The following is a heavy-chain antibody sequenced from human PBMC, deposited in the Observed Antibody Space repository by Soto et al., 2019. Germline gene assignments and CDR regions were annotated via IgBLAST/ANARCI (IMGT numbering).Heavy chain of an antibody. CDR2: MNPNSGNT. Sequence: ASVKVSCKASGDTFTSYDINWVRQATGQGLEWMGWMNPNSGNTGYAQKFQGRVTMTRNTSISTAYMELSSLRSEDTAVYYCARGPGVSERVASDSDYWGQGTLVTVSS. J-gene: IGHJ4*02. CDR1: GDTFTSYD. D-gene: IGHD2-15*01. CDR3: ARGPGVSERVASDSDY. V-gene: IGHV1-8*01.